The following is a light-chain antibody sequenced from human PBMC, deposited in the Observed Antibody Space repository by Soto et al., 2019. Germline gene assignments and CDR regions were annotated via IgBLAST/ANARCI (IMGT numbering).Light chain of an antibody. CDR1: SSNIGSNT. Sequence: QSVLTQPPSASGTPGQRVTISCSGTSSNIGSNTANWYQQLPGTAPKLLIYGNNQRPSGVPDRFSGSKSGTSASLAISGLQSEDEADYYCAAWDDSLNGLVVFGGGTKVTVL. CDR2: GNN. V-gene: IGLV1-44*01. J-gene: IGLJ2*01. CDR3: AAWDDSLNGLVV.